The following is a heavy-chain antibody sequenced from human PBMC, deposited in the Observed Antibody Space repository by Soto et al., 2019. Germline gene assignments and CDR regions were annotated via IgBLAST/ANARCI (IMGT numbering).Heavy chain of an antibody. J-gene: IGHJ5*02. CDR3: ARNKLELRSCWFDP. CDR1: GFTFSSYA. V-gene: IGHV3-23*01. D-gene: IGHD1-7*01. Sequence: HPGGSLRLSCASSGFTFSSYAMSWVRQAPGKGLEWVSAISGSGGSTYYADSVKGRFTISRDNSKNTLYLQMNSLRAEDTAVYYCARNKLELRSCWFDPWGQGTLVTVPQ. CDR2: ISGSGGST.